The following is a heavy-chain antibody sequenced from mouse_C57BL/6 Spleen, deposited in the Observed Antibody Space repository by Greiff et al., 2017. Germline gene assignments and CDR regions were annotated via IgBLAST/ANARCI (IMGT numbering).Heavy chain of an antibody. CDR3: ARSHWDGAYAMDY. V-gene: IGHV7-3*01. CDR1: GFTFTDYY. J-gene: IGHJ4*01. CDR2: IRNKANGYTT. Sequence: EVKLMESGGGLVQPGGSLSLSCAASGFTFTDYYMSWVRQPPGKALEWLGFIRNKANGYTTESSASVKGRFTIASDNSQSILYLQMNSLRAEDRATYYCARSHWDGAYAMDYWGQGTSVTVSS. D-gene: IGHD4-1*01.